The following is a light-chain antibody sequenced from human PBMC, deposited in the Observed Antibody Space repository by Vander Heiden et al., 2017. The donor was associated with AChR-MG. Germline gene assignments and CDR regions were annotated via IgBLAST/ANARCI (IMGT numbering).Light chain of an antibody. CDR2: LAS. J-gene: IGKJ2*01. CDR3: QQSYTWPPMYT. V-gene: IGKV3-15*01. Sequence: IMLTQSPATLSVSPGESATLSCRASQSASSLGVSDYLSWFQQKPGQPPRLLIYLASERAAGVPARFSGSGSGTEFTLTISSLQSDDVAVYYCQQSYTWPPMYTFGQGTKLEIK. CDR1: QSASSLGVSDY.